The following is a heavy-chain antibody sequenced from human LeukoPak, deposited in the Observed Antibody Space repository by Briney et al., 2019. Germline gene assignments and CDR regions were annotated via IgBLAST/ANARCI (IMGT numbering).Heavy chain of an antibody. CDR2: IYYSGST. V-gene: IGHV4-59*01. D-gene: IGHD1-1*01. J-gene: IGHJ3*02. CDR3: AGGMTDAFDI. Sequence: SETLSLTCTVSGGSISSYYWSWIRRPPGKGLEWIGYIYYSGSTNYNPSLKSRVTISVDTSKNQFSLKLSSVTAADTAVYYCAGGMTDAFDIWGQGTMVTVSS. CDR1: GGSISSYY.